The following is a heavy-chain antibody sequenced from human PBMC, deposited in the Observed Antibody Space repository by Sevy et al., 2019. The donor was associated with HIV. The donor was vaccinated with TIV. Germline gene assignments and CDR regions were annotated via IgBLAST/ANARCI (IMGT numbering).Heavy chain of an antibody. CDR1: GFTFSSYW. CDR3: AREWGGGYDFWSGYYTAFDI. V-gene: IGHV3-7*03. CDR2: IKQDGSEK. Sequence: GGSLRLSCAASGFTFSSYWMSWVRQAPGKGLEWVANIKQDGSEKYYVDSVKGRFTISRDNAKNSLYLQMNSLRAEDTAVYYCAREWGGGYDFWSGYYTAFDIWGQWTMVTVSS. D-gene: IGHD3-3*01. J-gene: IGHJ3*02.